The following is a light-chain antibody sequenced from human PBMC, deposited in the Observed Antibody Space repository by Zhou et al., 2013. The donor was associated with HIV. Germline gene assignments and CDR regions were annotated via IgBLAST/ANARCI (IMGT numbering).Light chain of an antibody. CDR1: QSVSTS. Sequence: EIVLSQSPGTLSLSPGERVTLSCRASQSVSTSLAWYQQKPGQPPRLLIYDASHRATGVPARFSGSGSGTDFTLTISNLEPEDFAVYYCQQRTNWPPITFGQGTRLDIK. CDR3: QQRTNWPPIT. CDR2: DAS. V-gene: IGKV3-11*01. J-gene: IGKJ5*01.